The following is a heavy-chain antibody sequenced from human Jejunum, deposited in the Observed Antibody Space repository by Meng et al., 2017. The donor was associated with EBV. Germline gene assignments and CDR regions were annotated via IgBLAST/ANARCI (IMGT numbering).Heavy chain of an antibody. Sequence: RVLSCAEGQTPGASGKVSCNASAYTLAGYYMHWVRQAPGQGLEWMGRINPNSGGANYAQKFQGRVTMTRDTSISTAYMELSRLRSDDTAVYYCAREGLVGDLRYFDLWGRGTLVTVSS. CDR2: INPNSGGA. V-gene: IGHV1-2*06. D-gene: IGHD3-16*01. J-gene: IGHJ2*01. CDR1: AYTLAGYY. CDR3: AREGLVGDLRYFDL.